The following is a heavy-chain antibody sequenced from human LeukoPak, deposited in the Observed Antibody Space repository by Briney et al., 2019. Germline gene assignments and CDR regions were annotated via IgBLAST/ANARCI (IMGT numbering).Heavy chain of an antibody. CDR2: ISFSGGST. Sequence: QAGGSLRLSCAASGFTFSSHALSRVRQAPGKGLEWVSGISFSGGSTYYADSVKGRFTISRDNSQNTLYLQMNSLRAEDTAEYYCAKVTMAAYWYIDLWGRGTLVTVSS. V-gene: IGHV3-23*01. CDR1: GFTFSSHA. D-gene: IGHD2-8*01. J-gene: IGHJ2*01. CDR3: AKVTMAAYWYIDL.